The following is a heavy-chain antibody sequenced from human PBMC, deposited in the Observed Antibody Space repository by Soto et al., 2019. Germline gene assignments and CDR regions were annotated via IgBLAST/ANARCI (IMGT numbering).Heavy chain of an antibody. Sequence: GGSLRLPCAASGFTFSSYEMNWVRQAPGKGLEWVSYISSSGSTIYYADSVKGRFTISRDNAKNSLYLQMNSLRAEDTAVYYCARDFIAARPYSSGLATPGSGYWGQGTLVTVSS. J-gene: IGHJ4*02. D-gene: IGHD6-6*01. CDR2: ISSSGSTI. CDR1: GFTFSSYE. CDR3: ARDFIAARPYSSGLATPGSGY. V-gene: IGHV3-48*03.